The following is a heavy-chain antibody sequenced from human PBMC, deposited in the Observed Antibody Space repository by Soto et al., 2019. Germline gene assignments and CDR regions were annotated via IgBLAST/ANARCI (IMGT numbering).Heavy chain of an antibody. CDR3: AREEGYNWFDP. V-gene: IGHV3-48*02. CDR2: ISSSSTI. Sequence: GGSLRLSCAASGFTFNSYSMNWVRQAPGKGLEWVSYISSSSTIYYADSVKGRFTISRDNAKNSLYLQMNSLRDEDTAVYYCAREEGYNWFDPWGQGTLVTVSS. J-gene: IGHJ5*02. CDR1: GFTFNSYS.